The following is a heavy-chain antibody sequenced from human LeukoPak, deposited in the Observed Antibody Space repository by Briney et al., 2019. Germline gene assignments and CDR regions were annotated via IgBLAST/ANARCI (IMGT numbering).Heavy chain of an antibody. CDR1: GYSFTSYW. D-gene: IGHD3-10*01. V-gene: IGHV5-51*01. Sequence: GESLKISCKGSGYSFTSYWIGWVRQMPGKGLEWMGIIYPGDSDTRYSPSFQGQVTISADKSISTAYLQWSSLKASDTAMYYCARHRRITMVRGVIIPEGFLDYWGQGTLVTVSS. CDR3: ARHRRITMVRGVIIPEGFLDY. CDR2: IYPGDSDT. J-gene: IGHJ4*02.